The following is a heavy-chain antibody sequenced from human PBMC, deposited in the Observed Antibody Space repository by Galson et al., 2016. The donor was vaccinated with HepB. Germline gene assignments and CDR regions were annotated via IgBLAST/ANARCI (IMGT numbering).Heavy chain of an antibody. D-gene: IGHD3-22*01. Sequence: TLSLTCIVSGRSISSRGYYWNWIRQHPEKGLEWIGYIYHSGSTFYNPSPKSRLTISVDTSKNQFSLNLNSMTAADTAVYYCARSSMKGHYDENGWSLFIWGQGTLVTVSS. CDR1: GRSISSRGYY. CDR2: IYHSGST. V-gene: IGHV4-31*03. J-gene: IGHJ4*02. CDR3: ARSSMKGHYDENGWSLFI.